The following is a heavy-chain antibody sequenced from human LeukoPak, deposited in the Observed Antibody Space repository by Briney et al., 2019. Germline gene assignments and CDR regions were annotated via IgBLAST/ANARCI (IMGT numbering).Heavy chain of an antibody. Sequence: SETLSLTCTVSGGSINNYYWSWVRQPPGAGLEWLAYIYYTGSTNYNPSLKTRLTISVDTSKNKFSLRLNSVTAADTAVYYCARFSQYYDSPTHYLDYWGQGILVTVSS. CDR1: GGSINNYY. CDR3: ARFSQYYDSPTHYLDY. D-gene: IGHD2/OR15-2a*01. V-gene: IGHV4-59*08. J-gene: IGHJ4*02. CDR2: IYYTGST.